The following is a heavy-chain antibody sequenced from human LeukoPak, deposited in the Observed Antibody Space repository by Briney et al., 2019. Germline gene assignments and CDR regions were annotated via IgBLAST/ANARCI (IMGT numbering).Heavy chain of an antibody. CDR1: GFTFDDYA. V-gene: IGHV3-9*01. D-gene: IGHD3-22*01. J-gene: IGHJ6*02. Sequence: HPGGSLRLSCAASGFTFDDYAMHWVRQAPGKGLEWVSGISWNSGRIGYADSVKGRFTISRDNSKNTLYLQMNSLRAEDTAVYYCAKVGYYDSSGYYPNYYYYGMDVWGQGTTVTVSS. CDR3: AKVGYYDSSGYYPNYYYYGMDV. CDR2: ISWNSGRI.